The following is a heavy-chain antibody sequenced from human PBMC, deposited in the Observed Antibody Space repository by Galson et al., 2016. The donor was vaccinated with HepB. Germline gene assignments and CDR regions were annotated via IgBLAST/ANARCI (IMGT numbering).Heavy chain of an antibody. D-gene: IGHD6-19*01. CDR1: GDSVSSNTAG. J-gene: IGHJ3*02. Sequence: CAISGDSVSSNTAGWNWIRQSPSRGLEWLGRTYYRSKWYNDYAVSVKSRITINPDTSKNQFSLQLNSVTPEDTAMYYCARAIDSSGGSETDVFDIWGQGTTATVSS. CDR2: TYYRSKWYN. CDR3: ARAIDSSGGSETDVFDI. V-gene: IGHV6-1*01.